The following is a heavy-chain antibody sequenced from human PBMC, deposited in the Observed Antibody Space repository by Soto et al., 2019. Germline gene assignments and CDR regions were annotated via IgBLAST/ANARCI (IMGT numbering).Heavy chain of an antibody. CDR1: GFTFSSYW. D-gene: IGHD1-1*01. V-gene: IGHV3-7*01. J-gene: IGHJ6*03. Sequence: GGSLRLSCAASGFTFSSYWMSWVRQAPGKGLEWVANIKQDGSEKYYVDSVKGRFTISRDNAKNSLYLQMNSLRAEDTAVYYCARVPVLRYYYYYYMDVWGKGTTVTVSS. CDR3: ARVPVLRYYYYYYMDV. CDR2: IKQDGSEK.